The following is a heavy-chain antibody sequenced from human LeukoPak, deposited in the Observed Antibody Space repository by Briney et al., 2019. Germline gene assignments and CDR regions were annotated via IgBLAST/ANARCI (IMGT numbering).Heavy chain of an antibody. CDR1: GYTFTGHY. CDR3: ARVVDILTGHDTALDY. Sequence: ASVKVSCKASGYTFTGHYMHWVRQAPGQGLEWMGWINPNSGGTHYAQNFQGRITMTRDTSISTAYMELSRLRSDDTAVYYCARVVDILTGHDTALDYWGQGTLVTVSS. V-gene: IGHV1-2*02. J-gene: IGHJ4*02. D-gene: IGHD3-9*01. CDR2: INPNSGGT.